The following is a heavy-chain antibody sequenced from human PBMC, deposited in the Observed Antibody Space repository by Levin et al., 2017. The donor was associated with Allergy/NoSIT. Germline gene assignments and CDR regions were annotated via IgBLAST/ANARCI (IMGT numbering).Heavy chain of an antibody. V-gene: IGHV3-48*02. CDR3: ARDNGGDWGIDFDY. J-gene: IGHJ4*02. D-gene: IGHD7-27*01. CDR1: GFTFSTYN. CDR2: ISSSSSTI. Sequence: GGSLRLSCAASGFTFSTYNMNWVRQAPGKGLKWVSYISSSSSTIYYADSVKGRFTISRDNAKNSLYLQMNSLRDEDTAVYYCARDNGGDWGIDFDYGGQGTLVTVSS.